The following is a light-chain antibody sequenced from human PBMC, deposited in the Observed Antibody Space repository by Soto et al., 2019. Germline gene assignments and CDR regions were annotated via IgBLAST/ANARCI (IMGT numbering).Light chain of an antibody. V-gene: IGKV3-20*01. CDR2: GAS. CDR3: QQYGSSPPHLHT. Sequence: EIVLTQSPGTLSLSPGERATLSCRASQSVSSSYLAWYQQKPGQAPRLLIYGASRSATGIPDRFSGSGSGTDFTLTNSRLEPEHFAVYYCQQYGSSPPHLHTFGQGTKLEIK. CDR1: QSVSSSY. J-gene: IGKJ2*01.